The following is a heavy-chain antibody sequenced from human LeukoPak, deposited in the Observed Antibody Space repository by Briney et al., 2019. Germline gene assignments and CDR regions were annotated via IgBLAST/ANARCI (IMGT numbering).Heavy chain of an antibody. CDR3: ARGWDSSGQMPFLY. V-gene: IGHV1-69*13. Sequence: SVKVSCKASGYTFTSYGISWVRQAPGQGLEWMGGIIPILGTANSAQKFQGRVTITADVSTSTAYMELSSLRSEDTAMYYCARGWDSSGQMPFLYWGQGTLVTVSS. CDR2: IIPILGTA. D-gene: IGHD3-22*01. J-gene: IGHJ4*02. CDR1: GYTFTSYG.